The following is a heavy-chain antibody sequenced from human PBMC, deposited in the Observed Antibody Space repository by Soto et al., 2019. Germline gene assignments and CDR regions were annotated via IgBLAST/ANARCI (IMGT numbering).Heavy chain of an antibody. CDR3: AKGGRMVRGDYFDY. J-gene: IGHJ4*02. CDR1: GFTFSSYG. D-gene: IGHD3-10*01. V-gene: IGHV3-30*18. Sequence: PVGSLRLSCAASGFTFSSYGMHWVRQAPGKGLEWVAVISYDGSKKYYADSVKGRFTISRDNSKNTLYLQMNSLRAEDTAVYYCAKGGRMVRGDYFDYWGQGTLVTVPQ. CDR2: ISYDGSKK.